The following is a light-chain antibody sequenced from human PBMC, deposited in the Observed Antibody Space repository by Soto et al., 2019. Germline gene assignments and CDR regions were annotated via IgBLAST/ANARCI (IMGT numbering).Light chain of an antibody. CDR2: SND. CDR1: SSNIGTST. CDR3: AAWDDRLNGPV. J-gene: IGLJ2*01. Sequence: QAVVTQPPSASGTPGQRVTISCSGNSSNIGTSTVSWYQQLPGTAPKLLIYSNDQRPSGVPDRFSGSKSGTSASLAISGLQSEDEADYYCAAWDDRLNGPVFGGGTKVTVL. V-gene: IGLV1-44*01.